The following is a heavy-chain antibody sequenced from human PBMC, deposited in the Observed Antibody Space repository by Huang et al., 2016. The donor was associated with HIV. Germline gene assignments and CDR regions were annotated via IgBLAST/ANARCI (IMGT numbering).Heavy chain of an antibody. CDR2: VNDSGAT. D-gene: IGHD3-3*01. CDR3: ARQWTILEWLLGLDV. J-gene: IGHJ6*02. V-gene: IGHV4-34*02. CDR1: GGSFTGNY. Sequence: QMQLQQRGAGLLKPSETLSLTCGVSGGSFTGNYLTWIRQAPGKGREWIGEVNDSGATNYTPSLNGLVTISLDKSNRELSLNLRSVTAADTAVYYCARQWTILEWLLGLDVWGQGTTVIVSS.